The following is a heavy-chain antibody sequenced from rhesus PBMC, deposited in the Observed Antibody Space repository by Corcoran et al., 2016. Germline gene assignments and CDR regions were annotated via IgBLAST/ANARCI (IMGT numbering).Heavy chain of an antibody. J-gene: IGHJ4*01. V-gene: IGHV4-165*01. CDR3: ASGDTAGTDHFDY. D-gene: IGHD5-42*01. Sequence: QVQLQESGPGLVKPSETLSLTCAVSGGSISSNYWSWIRQPPGKGLECIGYISGSSGSTYSNPPPKSRVAISTDTSKNQFSLNLTSVTAADTAVYYCASGDTAGTDHFDYWGQGVLGTVSS. CDR1: GGSISSNY. CDR2: ISGSSGST.